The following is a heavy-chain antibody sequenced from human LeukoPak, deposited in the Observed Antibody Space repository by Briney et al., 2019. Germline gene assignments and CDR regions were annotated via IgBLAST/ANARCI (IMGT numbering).Heavy chain of an antibody. CDR3: ARVTMLRGQQPLWTS. CDR2: INPNGGGT. CDR1: GYTFTGYY. Sequence: ASVKVSCKASGYTFTGYYMHWVRQAPGQGLEWMGWINPNGGGTNYAQKFQGRVTMTGDTSISTAYMELSRLRSDDTAVYYCARVTMLRGQQPLWTSWGQGTLVPV. D-gene: IGHD3-10*01. V-gene: IGHV1-2*02. J-gene: IGHJ5*02.